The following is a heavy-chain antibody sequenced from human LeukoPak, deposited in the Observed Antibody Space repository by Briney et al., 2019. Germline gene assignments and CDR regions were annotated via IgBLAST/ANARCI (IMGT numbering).Heavy chain of an antibody. J-gene: IGHJ4*02. CDR1: GLSFTDYY. CDR2: IGISGSPI. Sequence: GGSLRLSCAASGLSFTDYYMSWIRQAPGKGLEWVSYIGISGSPIYYADSVKGRFTISRDNAKKSVYLQLNSLRAEDTAFYYCATLASSSVGYWGQGTLVTVSS. D-gene: IGHD6-25*01. V-gene: IGHV3-11*01. CDR3: ATLASSSVGY.